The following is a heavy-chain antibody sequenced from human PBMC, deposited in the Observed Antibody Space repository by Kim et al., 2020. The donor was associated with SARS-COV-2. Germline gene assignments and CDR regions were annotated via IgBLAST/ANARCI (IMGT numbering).Heavy chain of an antibody. Sequence: SETLSLTCTVSGGSISSSSYYWGWIRQPPGKGLEWIGSIYYSGSTYYNPSLKSRVTISVDTSKNQFSLKLSSVTAADTAVYYCARLGPEGWGVIPFDIWGQGTMVTVSS. CDR2: IYYSGST. D-gene: IGHD3-10*01. CDR1: GGSISSSSYY. J-gene: IGHJ3*02. V-gene: IGHV4-39*01. CDR3: ARLGPEGWGVIPFDI.